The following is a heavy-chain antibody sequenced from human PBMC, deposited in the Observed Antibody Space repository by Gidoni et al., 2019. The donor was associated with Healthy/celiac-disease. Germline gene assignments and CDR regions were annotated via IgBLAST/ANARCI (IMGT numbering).Heavy chain of an antibody. CDR2: ISGSGGST. Sequence: EVQLLESGGGLVQPGGSLRLSCADSGFTFSRYAMSWVRQAPGKGLEWVSAISGSGGSTYYADSVKGRFTISRVNSKNTLYLQMNSLRAEDTAVYYCAKDLDQRGYYYYGMDVWGQGTTVTVSS. V-gene: IGHV3-23*01. CDR3: AKDLDQRGYYYYGMDV. CDR1: GFTFSRYA. J-gene: IGHJ6*02.